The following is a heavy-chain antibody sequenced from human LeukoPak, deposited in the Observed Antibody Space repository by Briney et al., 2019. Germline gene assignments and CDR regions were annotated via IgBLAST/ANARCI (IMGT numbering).Heavy chain of an antibody. Sequence: GASVKVSCKASGYTFTSYYMHWVRQAPGQGLEWMGIINPSGGSTSCAQKFQGRVTMTRDTSTSTVYMELSSLRSEDTAVYYCARDFDCSSTSCYDQGDYWGQGTLVTVSS. CDR3: ARDFDCSSTSCYDQGDY. V-gene: IGHV1-46*01. CDR2: INPSGGST. CDR1: GYTFTSYY. J-gene: IGHJ4*02. D-gene: IGHD2-2*01.